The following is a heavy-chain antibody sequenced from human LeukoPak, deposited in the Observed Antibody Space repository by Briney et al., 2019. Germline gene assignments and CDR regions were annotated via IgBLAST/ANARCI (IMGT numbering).Heavy chain of an antibody. J-gene: IGHJ4*02. Sequence: ASVKVSCKASGYTFTGYYMHWVRQAPGQGLEWMGRINPNSGGTNYAQKFQGRVTMTRDTSISTAYMELSRLRSDDTAVYYCARDQFRLYYGSGSYSFWGQGTLVTVSS. CDR1: GYTFTGYY. V-gene: IGHV1-2*06. CDR3: ARDQFRLYYGSGSYSF. CDR2: INPNSGGT. D-gene: IGHD3-10*01.